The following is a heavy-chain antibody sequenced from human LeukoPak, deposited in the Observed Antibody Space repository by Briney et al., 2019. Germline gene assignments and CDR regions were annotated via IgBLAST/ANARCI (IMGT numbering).Heavy chain of an antibody. CDR3: ARVIEDCSSTSCYLPGGDDAFDI. V-gene: IGHV1-8*03. D-gene: IGHD2-2*01. J-gene: IGHJ3*02. Sequence: ASVKVSCKASGYTFTSYDINWVRQATGQGLEWMGWMNPSSGNTGYAQKFQGRVTITRNTSISTAYMELSSLRSEDTAVYYCARVIEDCSSTSCYLPGGDDAFDIWGQGTMVTVSS. CDR1: GYTFTSYD. CDR2: MNPSSGNT.